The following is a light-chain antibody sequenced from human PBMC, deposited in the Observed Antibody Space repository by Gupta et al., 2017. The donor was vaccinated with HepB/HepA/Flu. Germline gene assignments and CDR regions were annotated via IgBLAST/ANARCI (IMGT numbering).Light chain of an antibody. V-gene: IGKV1-6*01. J-gene: IGKJ4*01. CDR3: LQDDSYPLT. Sequence: AIQMTQSPSSLSASVGDRVTITCRASQGIGTDLGWYQQKPGKAPQLLIYAASRLQSGVPSRFSGSGSGTDFTLTVSNLEPEDFATYYCLQDDSYPLTFGGGTKVEIK. CDR2: AAS. CDR1: QGIGTD.